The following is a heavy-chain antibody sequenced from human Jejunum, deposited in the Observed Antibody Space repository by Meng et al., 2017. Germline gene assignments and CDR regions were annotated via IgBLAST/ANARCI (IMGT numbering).Heavy chain of an antibody. V-gene: IGHV4-59*13. Sequence: QVQLQESGPGLVKPSETLSLTCTVSGDSMNNYYWSWIRQPPGKGLEWIGYIHYSGSTNYNPSLKSRLTILVDSSKSQFSLKLSSVTAADTAVYYCSRGSGWNDCWGQGTLVTVSS. D-gene: IGHD6-19*01. CDR1: GDSMNNYY. CDR3: SRGSGWNDC. CDR2: IHYSGST. J-gene: IGHJ4*02.